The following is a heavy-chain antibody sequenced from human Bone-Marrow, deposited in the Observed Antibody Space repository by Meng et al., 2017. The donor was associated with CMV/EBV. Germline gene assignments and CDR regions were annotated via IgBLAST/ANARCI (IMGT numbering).Heavy chain of an antibody. D-gene: IGHD5-24*01. J-gene: IGHJ5*02. CDR1: GFTFSSFE. Sequence: GESLKISCAASGFTFSSFEMNWVRQAPGEGLEWLAYISASGNTIHYADSVKGRFTISRDNTRTSLFLQMNILRGEDTAVYYCARGGRDANLFHYFAPWGQGTLVTVSS. CDR3: ARGGRDANLFHYFAP. V-gene: IGHV3-48*03. CDR2: ISASGNTI.